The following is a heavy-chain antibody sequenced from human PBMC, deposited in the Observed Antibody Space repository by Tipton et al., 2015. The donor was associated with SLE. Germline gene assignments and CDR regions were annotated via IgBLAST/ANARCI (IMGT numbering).Heavy chain of an antibody. V-gene: IGHV3-23*03. CDR2: IYSGGST. CDR1: GFTFSRCV. Sequence: SLRLSCAASGFTFSRCVMIWVRQAPGKGLEWVSVIYSGGSTYYADSVKGRFTISRDNSKNTLYLQMNSLRAEDTAIYYCAKDRGDYCSGGSCYSGSFDYWGQGTLVTVSS. D-gene: IGHD2-15*01. CDR3: AKDRGDYCSGGSCYSGSFDY. J-gene: IGHJ4*02.